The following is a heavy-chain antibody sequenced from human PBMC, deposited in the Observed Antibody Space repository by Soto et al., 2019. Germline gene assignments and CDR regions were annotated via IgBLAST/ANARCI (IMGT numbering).Heavy chain of an antibody. D-gene: IGHD3-10*01. J-gene: IGHJ4*02. V-gene: IGHV4-39*01. CDR2: IYYSGST. Sequence: QLQLQESGPGLVKPSETLSLTCTVSGGSISSSSYYWGWIRQPPGKGLEWIGSIYYSGSTYYNPSRQTRATISAATSKIQFSLKLSSVTAADTAVYYCARHEPTALKRSMVRGVIIGYFDYWGQGTLVTVSS. CDR3: ARHEPTALKRSMVRGVIIGYFDY. CDR1: GGSISSSSYY.